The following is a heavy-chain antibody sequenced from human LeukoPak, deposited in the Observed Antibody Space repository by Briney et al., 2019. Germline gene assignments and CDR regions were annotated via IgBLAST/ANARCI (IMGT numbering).Heavy chain of an antibody. Sequence: PSETLSLTCAVSGYSISSGYYWSWIRQPPGKGLEWIGEINHSGSTNYNPSLKSRVTISVDTSKNQFSLKLSSVTAADTAVYYCARVSSGYYKRPFDYWGQGTLVTVSS. D-gene: IGHD3-22*01. CDR2: INHSGST. J-gene: IGHJ4*02. CDR3: ARVSSGYYKRPFDY. CDR1: GYSISSGYY. V-gene: IGHV4-34*01.